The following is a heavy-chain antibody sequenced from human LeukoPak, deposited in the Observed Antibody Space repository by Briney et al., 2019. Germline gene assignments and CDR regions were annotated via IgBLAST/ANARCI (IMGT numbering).Heavy chain of an antibody. CDR1: GFTFSSYW. Sequence: GGSLRLSCAASGFTFSSYWMSWVRQAPGKGLEWVANIKQDGSEKYYVDSVKGRFTISRDNAKNSLYLQMNSLRAEDTAVYYCARRLSKTLHIHSLSDAFDIWGQGTMVTVSS. V-gene: IGHV3-7*01. D-gene: IGHD2-21*01. CDR2: IKQDGSEK. J-gene: IGHJ3*02. CDR3: ARRLSKTLHIHSLSDAFDI.